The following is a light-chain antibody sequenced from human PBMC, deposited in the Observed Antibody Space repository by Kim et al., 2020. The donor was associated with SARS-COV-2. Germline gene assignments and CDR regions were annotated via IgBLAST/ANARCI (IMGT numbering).Light chain of an antibody. CDR2: GAS. CDR1: QSVSSSY. CDR3: QQFGNSPPWT. V-gene: IGKV3-20*01. J-gene: IGKJ1*01. Sequence: PGKMAPLSCRASQSVSSSYLAWYQQKPGPAPRLLIYGASSRATGIPDRFSGSGSGTDFTLTISRLEPEDFAVYYCQQFGNSPPWTFGQGTKVDIK.